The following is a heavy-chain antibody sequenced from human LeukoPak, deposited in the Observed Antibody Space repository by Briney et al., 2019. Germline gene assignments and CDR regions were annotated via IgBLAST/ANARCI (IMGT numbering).Heavy chain of an antibody. D-gene: IGHD4-17*01. V-gene: IGHV3-21*01. CDR2: ISSSSSYI. Sequence: GGSLRLSCVASGFTSSSYNMNWDRQAPGKGLEWVSSISSSSSYIYYADSVKGRFTISRDNAKNSLYLQMNSLRAEDTAVYYCARDSTVTTIDYWGQGTLVAVSS. J-gene: IGHJ4*02. CDR3: ARDSTVTTIDY. CDR1: GFTSSSYN.